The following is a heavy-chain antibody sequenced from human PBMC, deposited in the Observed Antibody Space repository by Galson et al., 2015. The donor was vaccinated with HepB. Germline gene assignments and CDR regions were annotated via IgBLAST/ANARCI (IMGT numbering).Heavy chain of an antibody. CDR1: GFTFSTYA. CDR2: ISGSGGST. J-gene: IGHJ4*02. V-gene: IGHV3-23*01. D-gene: IGHD3-10*01. CDR3: ARGSEDNYGSFDY. Sequence: SLRLSCAASGFTFSTYAMSWVRQAPGKGLEWVSTISGSGGSTYYAASVKDRFTISRDNSRTTLYMEMDTLRAADTAIYYCARGSEDNYGSFDYWGQGTLVTVSS.